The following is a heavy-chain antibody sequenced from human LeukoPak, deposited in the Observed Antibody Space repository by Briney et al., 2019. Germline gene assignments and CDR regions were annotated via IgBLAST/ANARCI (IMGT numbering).Heavy chain of an antibody. D-gene: IGHD2/OR15-2a*01. CDR3: ARDGDSEFFQH. Sequence: SETLSLTCTVSGGSINSGDYYWSWIRQHPGKGLEWIGDIYYSGSTSYNPSLKSRVTISVDTSKSQFSLKMTSVTAADTAVYYCARDGDSEFFQHWGQGTLVTVSS. J-gene: IGHJ1*01. V-gene: IGHV4-31*03. CDR2: IYYSGST. CDR1: GGSINSGDYY.